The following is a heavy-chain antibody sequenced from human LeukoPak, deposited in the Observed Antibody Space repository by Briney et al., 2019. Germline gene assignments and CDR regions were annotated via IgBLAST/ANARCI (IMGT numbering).Heavy chain of an antibody. CDR2: INTDGTIT. D-gene: IGHD6-19*01. Sequence: PGGSLRLSCAASGFTFSNYWMHWVRQAPGKGLVWISRINTDGTITSYADSVKGRFTISRDNAKNTLYLQMNSLRAEDTALYYCAKGAVAGTTCFFDYWGQGTLVTVSS. CDR1: GFTFSNYW. CDR3: AKGAVAGTTCFFDY. J-gene: IGHJ4*02. V-gene: IGHV3-74*01.